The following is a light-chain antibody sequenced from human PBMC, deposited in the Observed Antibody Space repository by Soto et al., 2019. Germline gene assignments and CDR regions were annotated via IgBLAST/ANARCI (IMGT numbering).Light chain of an antibody. Sequence: DIQMTQSPSTLSASVGDRVTITCRASQSISRWVAWYQQKPGKAPKVLIYDVSSLERGVPSRFSGSGSGTEFTLTISSLQPNDLATYYCQQYNSLWTFGQGTKVDI. J-gene: IGKJ1*01. V-gene: IGKV1-5*01. CDR1: QSISRW. CDR3: QQYNSLWT. CDR2: DVS.